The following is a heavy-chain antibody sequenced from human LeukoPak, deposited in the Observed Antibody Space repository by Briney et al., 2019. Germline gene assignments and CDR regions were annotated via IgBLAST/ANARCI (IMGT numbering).Heavy chain of an antibody. D-gene: IGHD2-2*01. Sequence: ASVKVSCKASGYTFTDYYMHWVRQAPGQGFEWMGWINPNDGDTNYAQKFQGRVTMTRDTSISTAHMEVSRLRSDNTAVYYCARANFLYCSSSTCLFDYWGQGTLVTVSS. J-gene: IGHJ4*02. V-gene: IGHV1-2*02. CDR3: ARANFLYCSSSTCLFDY. CDR1: GYTFTDYY. CDR2: INPNDGDT.